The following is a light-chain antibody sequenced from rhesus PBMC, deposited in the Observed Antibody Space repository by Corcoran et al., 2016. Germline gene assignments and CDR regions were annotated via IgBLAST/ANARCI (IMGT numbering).Light chain of an antibody. CDR2: RAS. Sequence: DIQMTQSPSSLSASVGDRVSITCRASQGISNWLAWYQQKPGKAPKLLSYRASKLETGVPSRFRGSGTGTKFTPNLRNPEPEDIANYYFQQEGDLPYSFGQGTKVEIK. J-gene: IGKJ2*01. CDR3: QQEGDLPYS. CDR1: QGISNW. V-gene: IGKV1-69*01.